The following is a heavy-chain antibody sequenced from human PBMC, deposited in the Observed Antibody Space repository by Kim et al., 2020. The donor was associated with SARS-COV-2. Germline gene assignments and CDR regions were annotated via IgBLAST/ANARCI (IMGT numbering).Heavy chain of an antibody. D-gene: IGHD3-22*01. CDR1: GFTFSNAW. V-gene: IGHV3-15*01. J-gene: IGHJ6*02. CDR2: IKSKTDGGTT. Sequence: GGSLRLSCAASGFTFSNAWMSWVRQAPGKGLEWVGRIKSKTDGGTTDYAAPVKGRFTISRDDSKNTLYLQMNSLKTEDTAVYYCTTAYVGYYDSSGYYDYGMDVWGQGTTVTVSS. CDR3: TTAYVGYYDSSGYYDYGMDV.